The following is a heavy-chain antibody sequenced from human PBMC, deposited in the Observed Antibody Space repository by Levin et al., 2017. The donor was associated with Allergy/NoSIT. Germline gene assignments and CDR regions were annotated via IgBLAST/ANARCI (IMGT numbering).Heavy chain of an antibody. CDR2: SRNKARGYTT. D-gene: IGHD4-17*01. Sequence: GGSLRLSCAASGFIFSDYYMDWVRQAPGKGLEWIARSRNKARGYTTEYAASVKGRFTVSRDESTSSLYLQLNSLESEDTAVDYCSRAATGHYISDYWGQGTLVTVSS. CDR1: GFIFSDYY. J-gene: IGHJ4*02. V-gene: IGHV3-72*01. CDR3: SRAATGHYISDY.